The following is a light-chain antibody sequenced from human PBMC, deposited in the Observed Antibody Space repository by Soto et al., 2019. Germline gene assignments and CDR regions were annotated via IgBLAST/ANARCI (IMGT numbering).Light chain of an antibody. V-gene: IGLV4-69*02. Sequence: QAVVTQSPSASASLGASVKLTCTLSSGHSNYAIAWHQQQSEKGPRYLMKLNSDGSHSKGDGIPDRFSGSSSGAERYLTISILQSEDEADYYCQTWGSGIVVFGGGTKLTV. CDR3: QTWGSGIVV. J-gene: IGLJ2*01. CDR2: LNSDGSH. CDR1: SGHSNYA.